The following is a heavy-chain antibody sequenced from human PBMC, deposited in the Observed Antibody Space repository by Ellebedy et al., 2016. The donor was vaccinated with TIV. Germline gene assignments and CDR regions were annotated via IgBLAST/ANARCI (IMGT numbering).Heavy chain of an antibody. CDR3: ARTWYSSDWYASN. Sequence: GESLKISCAASGFTFSSYSMNWVRQAPGKGLAWVSSISSSSSYIYSADSVKGRFTISRDNAKNSLYLQQDSRRAEDTAVYYCARTWYSSDWYASNWGQGTLVTVSS. J-gene: IGHJ4*02. CDR1: GFTFSSYS. D-gene: IGHD6-19*01. V-gene: IGHV3-21*06. CDR2: ISSSSSYI.